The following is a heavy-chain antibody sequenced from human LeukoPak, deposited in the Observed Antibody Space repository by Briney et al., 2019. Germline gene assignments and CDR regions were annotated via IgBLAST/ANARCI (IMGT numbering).Heavy chain of an antibody. CDR3: ARAPYYHYGMDV. CDR1: GGSISSGDYY. CDR2: IYYSGST. Sequence: SQTLSLTCTVSGGSISSGDYYWSWIRQPPGKGLEWIGYIYYSGSTYYNPSLKSRVTISVDTSKNQSSLKLSSVTAADTAVYYCARAPYYHYGMDVWGQGTTVTVSS. V-gene: IGHV4-30-4*01. J-gene: IGHJ6*02.